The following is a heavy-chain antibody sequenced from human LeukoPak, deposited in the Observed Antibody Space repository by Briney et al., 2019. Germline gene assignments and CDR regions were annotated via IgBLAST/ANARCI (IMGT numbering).Heavy chain of an antibody. J-gene: IGHJ1*01. D-gene: IGHD3-22*01. Sequence: PGGSLRLSCAASGFTFSSYGLHWVREAPGKGLEWVAVISYDGSKKYYADSVKRRFTISRDNSKNTLYLQINSLRAEDTAVYYCAKMSAPWYDSSGYHTAGYYQHWGQGTLVTVSS. V-gene: IGHV3-30*18. CDR2: ISYDGSKK. CDR3: AKMSAPWYDSSGYHTAGYYQH. CDR1: GFTFSSYG.